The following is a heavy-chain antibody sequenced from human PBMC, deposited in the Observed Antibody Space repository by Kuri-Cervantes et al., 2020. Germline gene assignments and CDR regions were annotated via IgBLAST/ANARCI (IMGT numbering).Heavy chain of an antibody. D-gene: IGHD2-21*01. Sequence: GGSLRLSCKVSGYTLTELSMHWVRQAPGKGLEWMGGFDPEDGETIYAQKFQGRVTMTEDTSTDTAYMELRSLRSDDTAVYYCARLPGAYVRVDYFDYWGQGTLVTVSS. V-gene: IGHV1-24*01. J-gene: IGHJ4*02. CDR1: GYTLTELS. CDR2: FDPEDGET. CDR3: ARLPGAYVRVDYFDY.